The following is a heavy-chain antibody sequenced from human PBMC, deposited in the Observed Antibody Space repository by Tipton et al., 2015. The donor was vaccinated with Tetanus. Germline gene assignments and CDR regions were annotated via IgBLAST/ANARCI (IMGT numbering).Heavy chain of an antibody. CDR2: INHSGTT. J-gene: IGHJ3*01. D-gene: IGHD5-24*01. CDR3: ARGGRDAYNNPLGAFDV. V-gene: IGHV4-34*01. Sequence: GLVKPSKTLSLTCSVSGGSFSGYLWSWVRQPSGKGLEWIGEINHSGTTNYNPSLKSRVTISVDTSKNQFSLRLRSVAAADTAVYYCARGGRDAYNNPLGAFDVWGRGTTVTVSS. CDR1: GGSFSGYL.